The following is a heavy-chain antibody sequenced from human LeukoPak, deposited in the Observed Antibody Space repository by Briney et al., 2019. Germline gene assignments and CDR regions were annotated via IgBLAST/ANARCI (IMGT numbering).Heavy chain of an antibody. J-gene: IGHJ4*02. Sequence: WGSLRLSCAASGFTFSSYGMHWVRQAPGKGLEWVAFIRYDGSNKYYADSVKGRFTISRDNSKNTLYLQMNSLRAEDTAVYYCAKDSSYDFWSGYFPFDYWGQGTLVTVSS. CDR3: AKDSSYDFWSGYFPFDY. D-gene: IGHD3-3*01. V-gene: IGHV3-30*02. CDR1: GFTFSSYG. CDR2: IRYDGSNK.